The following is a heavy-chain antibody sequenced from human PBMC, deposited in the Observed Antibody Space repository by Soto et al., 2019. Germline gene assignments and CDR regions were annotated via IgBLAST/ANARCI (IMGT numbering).Heavy chain of an antibody. V-gene: IGHV1-69*12. Sequence: QVQLVQSGAEVKKPGSSVKVSCKASGGTFSSYAIDWVRQAPGQGLEWMGGIIPIFGTADYAQKFQGRVTITADESTSTAYMELSSLRSEDTAVPYWARGQTGGGWGYCFDYWGQGTLVTVSS. D-gene: IGHD3-16*01. J-gene: IGHJ4*02. CDR1: GGTFSSYA. CDR3: ARGQTGGGWGYCFDY. CDR2: IIPIFGTA.